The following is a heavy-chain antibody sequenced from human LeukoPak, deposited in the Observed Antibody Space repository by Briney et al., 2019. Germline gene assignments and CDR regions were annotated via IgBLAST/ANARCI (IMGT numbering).Heavy chain of an antibody. J-gene: IGHJ3*02. CDR3: ARVSPAVGAFDI. V-gene: IGHV4-61*01. D-gene: IGHD6-13*01. CDR1: GGSISSSTYY. Sequence: PSETLSLTCSVSGGSISSSTYYWSWIRQPPGKGLEWIGYFYYSGSNNFNPSLKSRVTISGDTSKNQFSLKLSSVTAADTAIYYCARVSPAVGAFDIWGRGTMVTVSS. CDR2: FYYSGSN.